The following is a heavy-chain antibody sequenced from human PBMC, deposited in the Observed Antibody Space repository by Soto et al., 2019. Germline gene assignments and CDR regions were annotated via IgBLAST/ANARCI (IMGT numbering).Heavy chain of an antibody. CDR2: ISYDGSNK. Sequence: GGSLRLSCAASGFTFSSYAMHWVRQAPGKGLEWVAVISYDGSNKYYADSVKGRFTISRDNSKNTLYLQMNTLRAEDTAVYYCARDAAAGSNYFDYWGQGTLVTVSS. V-gene: IGHV3-30-3*01. D-gene: IGHD6-13*01. CDR1: GFTFSSYA. J-gene: IGHJ4*02. CDR3: ARDAAAGSNYFDY.